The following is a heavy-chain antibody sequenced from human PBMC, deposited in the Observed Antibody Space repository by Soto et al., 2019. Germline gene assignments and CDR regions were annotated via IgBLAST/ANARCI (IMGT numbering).Heavy chain of an antibody. Sequence: GGSLRLSCAASGFTFSSYAMSWVRQAPGKGLEWVSVISGSGSSTHYADSVKGRFTISRDNSKNTLYLQMNSLRADDTAVYYCAKAVDCSGGSCYSRWFDPWGQGTLVTVSS. D-gene: IGHD2-15*01. CDR2: ISGSGSST. V-gene: IGHV3-23*01. CDR3: AKAVDCSGGSCYSRWFDP. J-gene: IGHJ5*02. CDR1: GFTFSSYA.